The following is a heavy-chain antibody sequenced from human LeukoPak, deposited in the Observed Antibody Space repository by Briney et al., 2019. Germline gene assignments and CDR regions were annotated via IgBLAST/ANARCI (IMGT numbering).Heavy chain of an antibody. J-gene: IGHJ5*02. Sequence: ASVKVSCKTPGYSFTGYYVHWVRQAPGQGLEWMGWIHPNSGGTNYAQRFHDWVTMTRDTSTRTAYMELRLRSDDTAVYYCARDDIVVKGGRFDPWGQGTLVTVSS. V-gene: IGHV1-2*04. CDR1: GYSFTGYY. CDR3: ARDDIVVKGGRFDP. D-gene: IGHD2-2*01. CDR2: IHPNSGGT.